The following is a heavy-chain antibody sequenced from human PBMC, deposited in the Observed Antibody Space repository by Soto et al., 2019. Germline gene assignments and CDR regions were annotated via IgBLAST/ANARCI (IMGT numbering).Heavy chain of an antibody. J-gene: IGHJ4*02. Sequence: QVQLVESGGGVVQPGRSLRLSCAASGFTFSSYGMHWVRQAPGKGLEWVAVIWYDGSNKYYADSVKGRFTISRDNSKNTLYLQMNSLRAEDTAVYYGARDYSSGWDFDYWGQGTLVTVSS. D-gene: IGHD6-19*01. CDR1: GFTFSSYG. CDR3: ARDYSSGWDFDY. CDR2: IWYDGSNK. V-gene: IGHV3-33*01.